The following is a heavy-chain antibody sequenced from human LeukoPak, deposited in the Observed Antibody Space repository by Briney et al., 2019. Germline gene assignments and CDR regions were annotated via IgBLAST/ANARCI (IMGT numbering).Heavy chain of an antibody. V-gene: IGHV4-39*07. CDR1: GGSISSSSYY. J-gene: IGHJ6*03. CDR2: IYYSGST. CDR3: VREERSWEWLRGYYYYYMDV. Sequence: PSETLSLTCTVSGGSISSSSYYWGWIRQPPGKGLEWIGSIYYSGSTYYNPSLKSRVTISVDTSKNQFSLKLSSVTAADTAVYYCVREERSWEWLRGYYYYYMDVWGKGTTVTVS. D-gene: IGHD5-12*01.